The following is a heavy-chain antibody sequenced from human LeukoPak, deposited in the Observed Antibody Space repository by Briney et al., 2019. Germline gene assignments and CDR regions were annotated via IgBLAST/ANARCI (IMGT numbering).Heavy chain of an antibody. CDR1: GGSISSYY. CDR2: IYYSGST. V-gene: IGHV4-59*01. D-gene: IGHD3-10*01. J-gene: IGHJ5*02. Sequence: KPSETLSLTCTVSGGSISSYYWSWIRQPPGKGLEWIGYIYYSGSTNYNPSLKSRVTISVDTSKNQFSLKLSSVTAADTAVYYCAREGPLYGSGSEWFDPWSQGTLVTVSS. CDR3: AREGPLYGSGSEWFDP.